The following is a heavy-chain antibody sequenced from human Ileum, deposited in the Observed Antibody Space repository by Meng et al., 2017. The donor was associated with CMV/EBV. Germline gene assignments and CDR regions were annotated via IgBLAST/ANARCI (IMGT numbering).Heavy chain of an antibody. J-gene: IGHJ5*02. V-gene: IGHV3-7*01. CDR3: AKQLTGSAAWWFDP. CDR1: GFTFHSHW. Sequence: GGSLRLSCAASGFTFHSHWMSWARQAPGRGLEWVANINEDGSQKYYVDSVKGRFTISRDNAKNSLYLQMISLRAEDTALYYCAKQLTGSAAWWFDPWGQGTLVTVSS. CDR2: INEDGSQK. D-gene: IGHD5-24*01.